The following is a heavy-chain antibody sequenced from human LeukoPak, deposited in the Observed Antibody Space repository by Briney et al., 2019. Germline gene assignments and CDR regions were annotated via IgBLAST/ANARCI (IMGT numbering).Heavy chain of an antibody. CDR2: DGSSK. D-gene: IGHD3-22*01. CDR1: GFMVTNYG. V-gene: IGHV3-30*12. Sequence: GTSLRLFCAAAGFMVTNYGMHWVRQAPGRGLELVAYDGSSKYYVDSVKGRFTITRDGSKNTVFLQMDSLRVGDTGVYYCTREYDSRGYSPGDYFAYWGPGTLVTVSS. J-gene: IGHJ4*02. CDR3: TREYDSRGYSPGDYFAY.